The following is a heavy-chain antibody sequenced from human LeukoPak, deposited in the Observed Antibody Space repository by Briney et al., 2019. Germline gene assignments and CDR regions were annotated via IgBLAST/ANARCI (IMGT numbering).Heavy chain of an antibody. CDR2: ITSDGSGT. V-gene: IGHV3-74*03. D-gene: IGHD1-26*01. CDR3: ARGLGSPTDY. CDR1: GFSFSSDW. J-gene: IGHJ4*02. Sequence: GGSLRLSCVGSGFSFSSDWMHWVRQAPGKGLVWVARITSDGSGTTYADSVKGRFTVSRDNAKSTLYLQMNSLRAEDTAVYYCARGLGSPTDYWGQGTLVTVSS.